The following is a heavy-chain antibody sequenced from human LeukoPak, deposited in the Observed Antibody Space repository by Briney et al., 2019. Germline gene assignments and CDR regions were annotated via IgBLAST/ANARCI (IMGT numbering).Heavy chain of an antibody. Sequence: ASVKVSCKASGYTFTGYYMHWVRQAPGQGLEWMGWINPNSGGTNYAQKFQGWVTMTRDTSISTAYMELSRLRSDDTAVYYCARDKGYCSGGSCHSLDYWGQGTLVTVSS. CDR1: GYTFTGYY. D-gene: IGHD2-15*01. V-gene: IGHV1-2*04. CDR3: ARDKGYCSGGSCHSLDY. J-gene: IGHJ4*02. CDR2: INPNSGGT.